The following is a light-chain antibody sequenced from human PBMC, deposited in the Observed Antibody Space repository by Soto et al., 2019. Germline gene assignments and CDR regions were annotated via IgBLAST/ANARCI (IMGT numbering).Light chain of an antibody. CDR3: QQRSNWRRIT. CDR1: QSLSSY. V-gene: IGKV3-11*01. Sequence: EMVLIHSPLTVPWSRGERATXSCRASQSLSSYLAWYQQKPGQSSMLLIYDASNRSTGIPSSFTGSGSGTDFTLTISSIEREAFAVYYCQQRSNWRRITFGQGTRLEIK. CDR2: DAS. J-gene: IGKJ5*01.